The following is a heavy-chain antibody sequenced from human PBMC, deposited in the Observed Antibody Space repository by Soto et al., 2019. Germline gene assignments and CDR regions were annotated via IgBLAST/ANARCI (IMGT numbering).Heavy chain of an antibody. D-gene: IGHD3-3*01. CDR1: GFTFSSYA. CDR3: AKDETRFGVVIRWFDY. CDR2: ISGSGGST. J-gene: IGHJ4*02. V-gene: IGHV3-23*01. Sequence: SXGSLILSCAASGFTFSSYAMSWVRQAPGKGLDWVSAISGSGGSTYYADSVKGRFTISRDNSKNTLYLQMNSLRAEDTAVYYCAKDETRFGVVIRWFDYWGQGSLVTVS.